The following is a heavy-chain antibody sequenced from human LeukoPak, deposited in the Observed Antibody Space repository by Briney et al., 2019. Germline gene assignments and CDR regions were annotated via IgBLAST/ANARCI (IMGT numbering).Heavy chain of an antibody. V-gene: IGHV3-53*01. Sequence: GGSLRLSCAASGFTVSSNYMSWVRQAPGKGLEWVSVIYSGGSTYYADSVKGRFTISRDNSKNTLYLQMNSLRAEDTAMYYCAKTVGVNFFDYWGQGTLVTVSS. CDR1: GFTVSSNY. D-gene: IGHD1-14*01. CDR2: IYSGGST. J-gene: IGHJ4*02. CDR3: AKTVGVNFFDY.